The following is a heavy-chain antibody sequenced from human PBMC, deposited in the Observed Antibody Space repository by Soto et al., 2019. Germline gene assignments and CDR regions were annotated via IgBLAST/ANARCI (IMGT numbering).Heavy chain of an antibody. CDR2: ITGSGAGS. D-gene: IGHD6-13*01. CDR1: GFTFSSYA. Sequence: EVQLLESGGGWLQPGGSLRLSCAASGFTFSSYAMNWVLQAPGKGLEWVSGITGSGAGSYYSDSVKGRFTISRDNSKNTLYLQMNSLRAEDTAVYYCAKAYSNSWPNDWFDPWGQGTLVTVSS. J-gene: IGHJ5*02. V-gene: IGHV3-23*01. CDR3: AKAYSNSWPNDWFDP.